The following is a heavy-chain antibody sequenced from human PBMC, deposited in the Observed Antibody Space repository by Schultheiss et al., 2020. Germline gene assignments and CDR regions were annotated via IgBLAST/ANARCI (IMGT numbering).Heavy chain of an antibody. CDR1: GGSFSGYY. CDR3: ARWTPYYDFWSGYSDFDY. Sequence: SDTLSLTCDGYGGSFSGYYWSWIRQPPGKGLECIGEINHSGSTNYNPSLKSLVTISVDTSKNQFSLKLSSVTAAYPAVYYCARWTPYYDFWSGYSDFDYWGQGTLVTASS. V-gene: IGHV4-34*01. CDR2: INHSGST. D-gene: IGHD3-3*01. J-gene: IGHJ4*02.